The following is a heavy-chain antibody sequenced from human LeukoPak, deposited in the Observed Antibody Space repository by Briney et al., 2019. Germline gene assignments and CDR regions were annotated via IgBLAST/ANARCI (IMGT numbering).Heavy chain of an antibody. Sequence: SSETLSLTCTVSGGSISSYYWSWIRQPPGKGLEWLGYIYYSGSTNYNPSLKSRVTISVDTSKNQFSLKLSSVTAADTAVYYCAGGGYYDSSGYLNWGQGTLVTVSS. J-gene: IGHJ4*02. CDR2: IYYSGST. D-gene: IGHD3-22*01. CDR3: AGGGYYDSSGYLN. V-gene: IGHV4-59*01. CDR1: GGSISSYY.